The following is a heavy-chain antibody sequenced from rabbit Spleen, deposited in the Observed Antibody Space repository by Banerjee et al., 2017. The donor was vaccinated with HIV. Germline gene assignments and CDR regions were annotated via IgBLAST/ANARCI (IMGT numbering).Heavy chain of an antibody. V-gene: IGHV1S40*01. CDR3: ARYTSSSFSSYGMDL. CDR2: IDTGSSGFT. CDR1: GVSISGNSY. J-gene: IGHJ6*01. Sequence: QSLEESGGDLVKPGASLTLTCIASGVSISGNSYMCWVRQAPGKGLEWIACIDTGSSGFTYFASWAKGRFTISKTSSTTVTLQMTSLTAADTATYFCARYTSSSFSSYGMDLWGPGTLVTVS. D-gene: IGHD1-1*01.